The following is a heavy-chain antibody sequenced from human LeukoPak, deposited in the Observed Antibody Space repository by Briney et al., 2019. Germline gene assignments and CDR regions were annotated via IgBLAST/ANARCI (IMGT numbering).Heavy chain of an antibody. CDR3: AREFFAGGGWYDY. J-gene: IGHJ4*02. D-gene: IGHD6-19*01. Sequence: GGSLRLSCAASGFTFSSYSMNWVRQAPWKGLEWVSSISSSSSYIYYADSVKGRFTISRDNAKNSLYLQMNSLRAEDTAVYYCAREFFAGGGWYDYWGQGTLVTVSS. CDR2: ISSSSSYI. V-gene: IGHV3-21*01. CDR1: GFTFSSYS.